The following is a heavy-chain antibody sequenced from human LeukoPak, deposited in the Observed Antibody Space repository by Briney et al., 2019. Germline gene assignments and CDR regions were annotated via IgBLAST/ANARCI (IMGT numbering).Heavy chain of an antibody. CDR2: IHPNSDGA. Sequence: ASVKVSCKASGYTXTGFYFHWVRQAPGQGLEWVGCIHPNSDGATYAQRFQGRVTMTRDTSISTAYMELSSLRSEDTAVYYCAREFSTTGGNAFDIWGQGTMVTVSS. J-gene: IGHJ3*02. CDR1: GYTXTGFY. V-gene: IGHV1-2*02. CDR3: AREFSTTGGNAFDI. D-gene: IGHD1-26*01.